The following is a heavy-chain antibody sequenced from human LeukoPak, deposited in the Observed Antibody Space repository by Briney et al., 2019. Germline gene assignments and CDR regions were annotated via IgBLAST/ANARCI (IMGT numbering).Heavy chain of an antibody. V-gene: IGHV3-74*01. CDR2: IDSDDGST. D-gene: IGHD3-10*01. J-gene: IGHJ6*02. CDR3: AKAMVRGPYYYYGMDV. CDR1: GFTFSRDW. Sequence: GGSLRLSCAASGFTFSRDWMHWVRRVPGKGLVWVSRIDSDDGSTSYADSVRGRFTISRDNAKNSLYLQMNSLRAEDTALYYCAKAMVRGPYYYYGMDVWGQGTTVTVSS.